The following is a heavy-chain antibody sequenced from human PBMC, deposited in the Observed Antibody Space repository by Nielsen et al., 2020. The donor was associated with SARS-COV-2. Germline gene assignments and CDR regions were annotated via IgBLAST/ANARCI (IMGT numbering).Heavy chain of an antibody. Sequence: SVKVSCKTSGGTFSSYTISWVRQAPGQGLEWMGGIIPIFGTANYAQKFQGRVTITADKSTSTAYMDLSSLRSDDTAVYYCARSGTTFPSFDSWGQGTLLTVSS. V-gene: IGHV1-69*06. CDR3: ARSGTTFPSFDS. J-gene: IGHJ4*02. D-gene: IGHD1-1*01. CDR2: IIPIFGTA. CDR1: GGTFSSYT.